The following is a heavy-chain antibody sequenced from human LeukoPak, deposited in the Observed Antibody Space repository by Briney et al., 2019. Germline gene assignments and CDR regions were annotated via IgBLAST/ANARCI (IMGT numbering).Heavy chain of an antibody. CDR1: GGSISSYY. CDR3: ARDGAAAGTWDAFDI. CDR2: IYYSGST. D-gene: IGHD6-13*01. V-gene: IGHV4-59*01. J-gene: IGHJ3*02. Sequence: PSETLSLTCTVSGGSISSYYWSWIRQPPGKGLEWIGYIYYSGSTNYNPSLKSRVTISVDTSKNQFSLKLSSVTAADTAVYYCARDGAAAGTWDAFDIWGQGTMVTVSS.